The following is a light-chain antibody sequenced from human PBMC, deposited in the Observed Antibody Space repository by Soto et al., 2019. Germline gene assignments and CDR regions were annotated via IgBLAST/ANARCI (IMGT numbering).Light chain of an antibody. CDR2: WAS. Sequence: DIVMTQSPESLAVSLGERATINCKSSQSVLYSSNSKNYLAWYRQKPGQPPKILISWASTRESGVPDRFSGSESGTDFTLTINNMQPEDVAVYYCQQFYGHPRTSGQGTKVEI. CDR3: QQFYGHPRT. CDR1: QSVLYSSNSKNY. V-gene: IGKV4-1*01. J-gene: IGKJ1*01.